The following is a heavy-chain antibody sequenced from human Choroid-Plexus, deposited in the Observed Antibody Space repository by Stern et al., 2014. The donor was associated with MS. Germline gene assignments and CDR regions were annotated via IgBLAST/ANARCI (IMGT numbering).Heavy chain of an antibody. Sequence: DQLVESGGGVVQPGRPLRLSCVASGFTFGSCAMHWVRQAPGKGLEWVAGVSYYGSNKYYADSAKGRVTISRDNSQNTLYMQMSSLRPEDTAVYYCAKDRQYLTYFFDHWGQGSLVTVSS. J-gene: IGHJ5*02. CDR3: AKDRQYLTYFFDH. CDR2: VSYYGSNK. CDR1: GFTFGSCA. D-gene: IGHD2/OR15-2a*01. V-gene: IGHV3-30*18.